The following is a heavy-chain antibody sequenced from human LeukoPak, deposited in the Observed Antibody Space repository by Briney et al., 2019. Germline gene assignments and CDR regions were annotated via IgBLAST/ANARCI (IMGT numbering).Heavy chain of an antibody. Sequence: PGGSLRLSCAASGFTFSSYNMNWVRQAPGKGLEWVSSISSPSKSYNYYADSVKGRFTISRDNANNLLYLQMNSLRVEDTTVYYCARPSINDYGDCGHWGQGTLVTVSS. D-gene: IGHD4-17*01. CDR2: ISSPSKSYN. CDR3: ARPSINDYGDCGH. CDR1: GFTFSSYN. V-gene: IGHV3-21*01. J-gene: IGHJ4*02.